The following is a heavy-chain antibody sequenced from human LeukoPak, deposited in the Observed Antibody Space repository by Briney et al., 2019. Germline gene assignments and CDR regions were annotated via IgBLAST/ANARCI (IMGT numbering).Heavy chain of an antibody. CDR2: IYHSGST. CDR1: GYSISSGYY. J-gene: IGHJ6*03. D-gene: IGHD2-2*02. V-gene: IGHV4-38-2*01. CDR3: ASTHLGYCSSTSCYIPHLYYYYMDV. Sequence: SETLSLTCAVSGYSISSGYYWGWIRQPPGKGLEWIGSIYHSGSTYYNPSLKSRVTISVDTSKNQFSLKLSSVTAADTAVYYCASTHLGYCSSTSCYIPHLYYYYMDVWGKGNTVTVSS.